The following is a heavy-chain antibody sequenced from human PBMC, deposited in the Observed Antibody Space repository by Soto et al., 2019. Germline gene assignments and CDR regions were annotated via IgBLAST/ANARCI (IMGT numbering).Heavy chain of an antibody. CDR2: ISGSGGST. CDR3: AKEGYSNYASADY. D-gene: IGHD4-4*01. CDR1: GFTFSSYA. V-gene: IGHV3-23*01. Sequence: EVQLLESGGGLVQPGGSLRLSCAASGFTFSSYAMSWVRQAPGKGLEWVSGISGSGGSTYYADSVKGRFTISRDISKSTLYLQINSLRAEDTAVYYCAKEGYSNYASADYWGQGTLVTVSS. J-gene: IGHJ4*02.